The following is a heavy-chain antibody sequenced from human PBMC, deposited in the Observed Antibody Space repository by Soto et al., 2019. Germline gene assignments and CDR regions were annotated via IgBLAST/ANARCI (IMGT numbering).Heavy chain of an antibody. V-gene: IGHV1-2*02. J-gene: IGHJ4*02. CDR3: AREIEVVGSRSFDY. D-gene: IGHD6-19*01. CDR2: INPNAGAT. Sequence: QVQLVQSGAAVEKPGASMKVSCKASGYTFTAYYIHWVRQAPGQGLEWMGWINPNAGATESAQKFQGRVTLTWDTPISKAYMDLSRLTSDDTAVYYCAREIEVVGSRSFDYWGRGTLLTVSS. CDR1: GYTFTAYY.